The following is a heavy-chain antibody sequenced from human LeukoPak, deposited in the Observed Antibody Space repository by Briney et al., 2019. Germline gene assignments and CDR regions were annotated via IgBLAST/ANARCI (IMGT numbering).Heavy chain of an antibody. CDR3: AKDVGAYGSTGIDV. CDR2: ISYDGSNK. CDR1: GFTFSSYA. Sequence: GGSLRLSCAASGFTFSSYAMHWVRQAPGKGLEWVAVISYDGSNKYYADSVKGRFTISRDNSKNTLYLQMNSLRAEDTAVYYCAKDVGAYGSTGIDVWGQGTTVTVSS. V-gene: IGHV3-30-3*01. D-gene: IGHD3-10*01. J-gene: IGHJ6*02.